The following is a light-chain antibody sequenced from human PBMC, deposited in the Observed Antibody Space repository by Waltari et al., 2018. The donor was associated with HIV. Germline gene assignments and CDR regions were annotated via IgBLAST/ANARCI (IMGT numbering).Light chain of an antibody. V-gene: IGLV2-14*01. Sequence: QSALTQSASVSGSPGQSITISCTGTSSDVGGYDYVSWYQQHPGKAPKLRIYEVSNRPSGVSTRFSGSKSGNTASLIISGLQAEDEADYYCTSYTSSTTLVFGTGTKVTVL. J-gene: IGLJ1*01. CDR1: SSDVGGYDY. CDR3: TSYTSSTTLV. CDR2: EVS.